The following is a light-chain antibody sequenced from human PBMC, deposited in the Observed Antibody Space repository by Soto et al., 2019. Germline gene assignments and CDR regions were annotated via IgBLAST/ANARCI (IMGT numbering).Light chain of an antibody. Sequence: QSVLTQPRSVSGSPGQSVTISCTGTSSDVGGYDFVSWCQRHPGKAPKLMIPDVSKRPSGVPDRFSGSKSGNTASLTISGLQAEDEADYYCCSYAGDLALFGGGTKVTVL. J-gene: IGLJ2*01. V-gene: IGLV2-11*01. CDR1: SSDVGGYDF. CDR2: DVS. CDR3: CSYAGDLAL.